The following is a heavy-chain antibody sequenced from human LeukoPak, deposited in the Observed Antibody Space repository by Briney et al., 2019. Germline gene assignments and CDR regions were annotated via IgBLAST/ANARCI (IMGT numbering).Heavy chain of an antibody. CDR2: ISWNRGSI. CDR3: ARGGLYYYYGMDV. CDR1: GFTFDDYA. D-gene: IGHD3-16*01. V-gene: IGHV3-9*01. Sequence: GRSLRLSCAASGFTFDDYAMHWVRQAPGKGLEWVSGISWNRGSIGYADSVKGRFTLSRDNAKNSPYLQMNSLRAEDTALYYCARGGLYYYYGMDVWGQGTTVTVSS. J-gene: IGHJ6*02.